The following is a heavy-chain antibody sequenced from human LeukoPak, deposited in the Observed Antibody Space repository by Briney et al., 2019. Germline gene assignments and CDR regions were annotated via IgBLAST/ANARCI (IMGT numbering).Heavy chain of an antibody. J-gene: IGHJ6*04. D-gene: IGHD3-10*02. CDR3: AELGITMIGGV. CDR1: GFTFSSYE. V-gene: IGHV3-48*03. Sequence: GGSLRLSCAASGFTFSSYEMNWVRQAPGKGLEGVSYISSSGSTIYYAASVKGRFTISRDNAKNSLYLQMNSLRAEDTAVYYCAELGITMIGGVWGKGTTVTISS. CDR2: ISSSGSTI.